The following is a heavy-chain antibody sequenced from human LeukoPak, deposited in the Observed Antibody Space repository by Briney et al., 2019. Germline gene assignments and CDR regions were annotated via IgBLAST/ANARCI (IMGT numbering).Heavy chain of an antibody. V-gene: IGHV4-59*01. CDR2: IYYSGST. J-gene: IGHJ4*02. Sequence: SETLSLTCTVSGGSISSYYWSWIRQPPGKGLERIGYIYYSGSTNYNPSLKSRVTISVDTSKNQFSLKLSSVTAADTAVYYCAREVVGATTFLDYWGQGTLVTVSS. CDR3: AREVVGATTFLDY. D-gene: IGHD1-26*01. CDR1: GGSISSYY.